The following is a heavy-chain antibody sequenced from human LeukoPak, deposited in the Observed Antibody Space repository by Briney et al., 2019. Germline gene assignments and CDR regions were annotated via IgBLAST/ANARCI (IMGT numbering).Heavy chain of an antibody. CDR2: IAANNDHT. Sequence: GASVKVSCKASGYRVSSFAIIWVRQAPGQGLECLGWIAANNDHTHYALNVQGRVTMTTDTSTDTAYMELRNLRSDDTAVYFCARDKPGWGVFDAWGQGTVVTVSS. V-gene: IGHV1-18*01. D-gene: IGHD1-14*01. CDR3: ARDKPGWGVFDA. CDR1: GYRVSSFA. J-gene: IGHJ3*01.